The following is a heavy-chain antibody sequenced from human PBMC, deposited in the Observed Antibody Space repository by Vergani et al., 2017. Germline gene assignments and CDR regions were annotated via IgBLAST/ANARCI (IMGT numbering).Heavy chain of an antibody. CDR2: VYWNDAE. CDR3: VHRLGYFDWDGAFDV. Sequence: QITLRESGPTLVKPTQTLTLTCTFSGFSLTTGGEGVGWIRQPPGRALEGLAFVYWNDAERYSPSLKSRVTITKDTSKNEVILTMSTMDPVDTATYYCVHRLGYFDWDGAFDVWGPGTMVTVSS. D-gene: IGHD3-9*01. CDR1: GFSLTTGGEG. V-gene: IGHV2-5*01. J-gene: IGHJ3*01.